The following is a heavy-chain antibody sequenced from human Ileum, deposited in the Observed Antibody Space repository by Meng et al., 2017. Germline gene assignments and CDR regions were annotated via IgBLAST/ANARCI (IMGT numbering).Heavy chain of an antibody. D-gene: IGHD2-15*01. V-gene: IGHV4-61*08. CDR1: GGSINSGAYY. CDR2: IHYSGST. J-gene: IGHJ4*02. CDR3: AAFCSGGSCPDY. Sequence: QVQLQESGPGLVKPSPTLSLTCTVSGGSINSGAYYWTWIRQPPGKGLDWIGYIHYSGSTNYNPSLKSRITMSVDTSKNQVSLKLSSVTAADTAIYYCAAFCSGGSCPDYWGQGTLVTVSS.